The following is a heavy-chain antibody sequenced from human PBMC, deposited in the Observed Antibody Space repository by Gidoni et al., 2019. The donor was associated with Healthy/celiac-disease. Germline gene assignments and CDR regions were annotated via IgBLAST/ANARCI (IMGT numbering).Heavy chain of an antibody. V-gene: IGHV3-30*18. D-gene: IGHD2-8*02. J-gene: IGHJ6*02. CDR1: GFTFSSSG. Sequence: QVQLVESGGGVVQPGRSLRLSCAASGFTFSSSGMHWVRQAPGKGLEWVAVISYDGSNKYYADAVKGRFTISRDNSKNTLYLQMNSLRAEDTAVYYCAKDHISATGDYYYYGMDVWGQGTTVTVSS. CDR2: ISYDGSNK. CDR3: AKDHISATGDYYYYGMDV.